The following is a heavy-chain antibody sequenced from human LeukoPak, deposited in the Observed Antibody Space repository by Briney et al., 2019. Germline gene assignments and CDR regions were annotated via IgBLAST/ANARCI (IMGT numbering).Heavy chain of an antibody. Sequence: GGSLRLSCAASGFTFISYWMTWVRQAPGKGLEWVANIKQDGSEKYYVDSVKGRFTISRDNAKNSLYLQMNSLRAENTAVYYCARADSSIAARLSRSSIFNYYYYMGVWGKGTTVTVSS. CDR1: GFTFISYW. D-gene: IGHD6-6*01. CDR3: ARADSSIAARLSRSSIFNYYYYMGV. J-gene: IGHJ6*03. V-gene: IGHV3-7*01. CDR2: IKQDGSEK.